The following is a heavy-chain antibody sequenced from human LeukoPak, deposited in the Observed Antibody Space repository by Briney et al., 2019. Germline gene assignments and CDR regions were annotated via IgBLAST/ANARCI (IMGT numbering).Heavy chain of an antibody. Sequence: PSETLSLTCSVSGGSISSYYWSWIRQPPGKGLEWIGYIYYSGSTNYNPSLKSRVTISLDTSKSQFSLKLTSVTAADTAVYYCARREARLGSYFDYWGQGTLVTVSS. V-gene: IGHV4-59*01. J-gene: IGHJ4*02. CDR2: IYYSGST. CDR1: GGSISSYY. D-gene: IGHD6-25*01. CDR3: ARREARLGSYFDY.